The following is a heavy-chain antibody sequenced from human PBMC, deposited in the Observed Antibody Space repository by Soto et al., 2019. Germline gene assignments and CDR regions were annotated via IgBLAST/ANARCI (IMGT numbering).Heavy chain of an antibody. CDR1: GFTVSTYG. D-gene: IGHD2-8*02. J-gene: IGHJ4*02. CDR3: TGEVASGY. V-gene: IGHV3-30*03. CDR2: ISRDGGTK. Sequence: QVQLVESGGGVVQPGRSVRLSCAVSGFTVSTYGMHWVRQAPGKGLEWVAVISRDGGTKYYADSVKGRFTISRDNSRNTLFLEMNSLRGDDMALYYCTGEVASGYWGQGPLVTVSS.